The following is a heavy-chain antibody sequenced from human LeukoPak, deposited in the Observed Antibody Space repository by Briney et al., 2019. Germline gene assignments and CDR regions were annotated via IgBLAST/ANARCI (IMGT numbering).Heavy chain of an antibody. CDR1: GFSFSAYW. V-gene: IGHV3-74*01. CDR3: AKDYYYDSSGHIGPGAFDI. J-gene: IGHJ3*02. D-gene: IGHD3-22*01. Sequence: GGSLRLSCAGSGFSFSAYWMHWVRQPPGKGLVWVSRINSDGSSISYADSVKGRFTISRDNSKNTLYLQMNSLRAEDTAVYYCAKDYYYDSSGHIGPGAFDIWGQGTMVTVSS. CDR2: INSDGSSI.